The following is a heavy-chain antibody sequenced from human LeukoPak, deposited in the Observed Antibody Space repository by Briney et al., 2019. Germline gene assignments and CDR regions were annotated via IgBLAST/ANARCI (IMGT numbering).Heavy chain of an antibody. J-gene: IGHJ4*02. CDR3: ARDYYDSSGYAIDY. Sequence: PSETLSLTCTVSGASITSSDYYWSWIRQPAGKGLEWIGRIYTSGGTNDNPSLKSRVTMSVDTSKNQFSLKLSSVTAADTAVYYCARDYYDSSGYAIDYWGQGTLVTVSS. V-gene: IGHV4-61*02. CDR2: IYTSGGT. CDR1: GASITSSDYY. D-gene: IGHD3-22*01.